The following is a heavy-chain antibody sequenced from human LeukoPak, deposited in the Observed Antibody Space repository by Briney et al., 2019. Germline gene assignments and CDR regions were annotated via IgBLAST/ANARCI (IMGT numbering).Heavy chain of an antibody. V-gene: IGHV4-59*01. Sequence: SETLSLTCTVSGGSIRSYYWSWIRQPPGKGLEWIGYIYYSGSTNYNPSLKSRVSISVDTSKNQFSLKLSSVTAADTAVYYCARTGSTVTMLYPFDHWGQGTLVAVSS. CDR1: GGSIRSYY. D-gene: IGHD4-17*01. J-gene: IGHJ4*02. CDR3: ARTGSTVTMLYPFDH. CDR2: IYYSGST.